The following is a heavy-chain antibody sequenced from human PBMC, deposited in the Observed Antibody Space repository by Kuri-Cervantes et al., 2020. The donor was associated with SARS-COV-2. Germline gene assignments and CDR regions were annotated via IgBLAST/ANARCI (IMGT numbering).Heavy chain of an antibody. Sequence: SETLSLTCAVSGGSISNSNWWSWVRQPPGKGLEWIGEIYHSGSTNYSPSLKSRVTISVDKSKNQFSLELSSVTAADTAVYYCAREGIAVAGHYYGMDVWGQGTTVTVSS. CDR1: GGSISNSNW. CDR2: IYHSGST. CDR3: AREGIAVAGHYYGMDV. V-gene: IGHV4-4*02. D-gene: IGHD6-19*01. J-gene: IGHJ6*02.